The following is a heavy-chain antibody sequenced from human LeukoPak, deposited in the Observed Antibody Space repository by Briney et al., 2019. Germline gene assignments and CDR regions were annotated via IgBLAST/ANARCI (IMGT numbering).Heavy chain of an antibody. D-gene: IGHD4-17*01. Sequence: GGSLRLSCAASGFTFDDYGMSWVRQAPGKGLEWVSGINWNGGSTGYADSVKGRFTISRDNDKNSLYLQMNSLRAEDTALYYCARFEYDYGDHSHLDYWGQGTLVTVSS. CDR1: GFTFDDYG. V-gene: IGHV3-20*04. CDR2: INWNGGST. J-gene: IGHJ4*02. CDR3: ARFEYDYGDHSHLDY.